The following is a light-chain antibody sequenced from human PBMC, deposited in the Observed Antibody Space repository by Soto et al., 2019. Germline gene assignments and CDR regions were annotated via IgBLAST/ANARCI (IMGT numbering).Light chain of an antibody. V-gene: IGLV1-44*01. J-gene: IGLJ1*01. Sequence: QAVVTQPPSASGTPGQRVTISCSGSSSNIGSNTVNWYQQLPGTAPKLLIHANNQRPSGVPDRFSGSKSGTSASLAISWLQSEEADYYCAAWDDSLNGYGFGTGTKLTVL. CDR3: AAWDDSLNGYG. CDR1: SSNIGSNT. CDR2: ANN.